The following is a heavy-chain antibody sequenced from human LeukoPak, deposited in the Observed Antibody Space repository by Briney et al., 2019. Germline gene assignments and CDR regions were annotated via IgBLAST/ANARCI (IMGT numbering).Heavy chain of an antibody. D-gene: IGHD2-2*02. CDR1: SGSINSYY. CDR3: ARHGYTASHYFLDF. J-gene: IGHJ4*02. CDR2: IYTTGKT. V-gene: IGHV4-4*07. Sequence: SETLSLTCTVSSGSINSYYWGWVRQPAGRGLEWIGRIYTTGKTDYNPSLKSRLTMSVDTSKRQFSLNLRSVTAADTAIYYCARHGYTASHYFLDFWSLGTLVTVSS.